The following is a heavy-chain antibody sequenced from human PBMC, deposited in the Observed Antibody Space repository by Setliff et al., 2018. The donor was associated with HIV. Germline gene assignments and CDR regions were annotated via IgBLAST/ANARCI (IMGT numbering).Heavy chain of an antibody. D-gene: IGHD2-2*01. CDR3: AKFRYAIKSTYYFDS. V-gene: IGHV3-30*02. CDR1: GFTFSSHG. Sequence: GGSLRLSCAASGFTFSSHGMHWVRQAPGKGLEWVAFIRYDGSNKYYADSVKGRFTISRDNSKNTLYLQMNSLRAEDTAVYYCAKFRYAIKSTYYFDSWGQGTLVTVSS. J-gene: IGHJ4*02. CDR2: IRYDGSNK.